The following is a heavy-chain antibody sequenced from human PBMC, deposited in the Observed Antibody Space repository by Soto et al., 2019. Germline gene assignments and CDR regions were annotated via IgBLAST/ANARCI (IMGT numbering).Heavy chain of an antibody. Sequence: PGESLKISCQGSGYSFTNYWIGWVRQMPGKGLEWVGIIYPGDSDTKYSPSFQGQVTISADETISTAYLQWSNLKASDTAMYYCATKARPLYCYYGVDVWGQGTTVTVSS. CDR3: ATKARPLYCYYGVDV. CDR1: GYSFTNYW. D-gene: IGHD6-6*01. CDR2: IYPGDSDT. J-gene: IGHJ6*02. V-gene: IGHV5-51*01.